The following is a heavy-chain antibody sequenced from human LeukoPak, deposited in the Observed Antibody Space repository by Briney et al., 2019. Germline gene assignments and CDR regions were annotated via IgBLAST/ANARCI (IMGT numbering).Heavy chain of an antibody. D-gene: IGHD3-10*01. CDR3: VSLRSGVGIDY. Sequence: PGESLKISCKGSGYSFTSYWIGWVRQMPGKGLEWMGIMWPGDSDTRYSPSFEGQVTISADKSISTAYLQWSSLKASDSAIYYCVSLRSGVGIDYWGQGTLVTVSS. J-gene: IGHJ4*02. V-gene: IGHV5-51*01. CDR2: MWPGDSDT. CDR1: GYSFTSYW.